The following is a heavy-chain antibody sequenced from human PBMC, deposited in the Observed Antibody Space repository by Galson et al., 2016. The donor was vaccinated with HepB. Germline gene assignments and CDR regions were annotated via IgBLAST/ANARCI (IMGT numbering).Heavy chain of an antibody. V-gene: IGHV3-7*03. Sequence: SLRLSCAVSGFTFNNYWMSWVRQAPGKGLEWVANMNQDGSEKYYVDSVKGRFTISRDNARNSLYLQVNGLRADDTAVYYCARDRLTSVTRHWTGTTYSYYGMDVWGQGTTVTVSS. J-gene: IGHJ6*02. D-gene: IGHD1-14*01. CDR3: ARDRLTSVTRHWTGTTYSYYGMDV. CDR1: GFTFNNYW. CDR2: MNQDGSEK.